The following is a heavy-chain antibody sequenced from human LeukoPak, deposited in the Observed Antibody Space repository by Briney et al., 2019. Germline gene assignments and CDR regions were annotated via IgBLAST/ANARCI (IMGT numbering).Heavy chain of an antibody. Sequence: ASVKVSCKASGGTFNTYPISWVRQAPGQGLEWMGRITPILSLTKYAQKFQGRVTITADKSTNTAYMEMSSLRSEDTAVYYCVRGTPGAGGNWGQGTLVTVSS. CDR2: ITPILSLT. D-gene: IGHD2-8*01. CDR3: VRGTPGAGGN. V-gene: IGHV1-69*04. J-gene: IGHJ4*02. CDR1: GGTFNTYP.